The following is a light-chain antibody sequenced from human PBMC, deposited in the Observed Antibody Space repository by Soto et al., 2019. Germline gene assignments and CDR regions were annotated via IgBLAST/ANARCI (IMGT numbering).Light chain of an antibody. Sequence: QSVLTQPASVSGSPGQSITISCTGTSSDVGGYNYVSWYQQHPGKAPKLMIYEVSNRPSGVSNRFSGTKSGNTASLTISGLQAEDEADNYCSSYTSSSTRGFGTGTKVTVL. J-gene: IGLJ1*01. V-gene: IGLV2-14*01. CDR3: SSYTSSSTRG. CDR2: EVS. CDR1: SSDVGGYNY.